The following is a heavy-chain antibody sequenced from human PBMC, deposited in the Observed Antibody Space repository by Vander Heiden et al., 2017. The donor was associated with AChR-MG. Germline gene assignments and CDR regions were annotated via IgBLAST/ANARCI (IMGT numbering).Heavy chain of an antibody. CDR3: ANSAQRSRFSGSYSSYFDY. J-gene: IGHJ4*02. D-gene: IGHD1-26*01. CDR1: GFTLRSYA. V-gene: IGHV3-23*01. Sequence: EVQLLESGGGLVQPGGSLRLSCAASGFTLRSYATGWVRQGPGKGLEWVSAISGSGGSTYYADSVKGRFTISRDNSKNTLYLQMNSLRAEDTAVYYCANSAQRSRFSGSYSSYFDYWGQGTLVTVSS. CDR2: ISGSGGST.